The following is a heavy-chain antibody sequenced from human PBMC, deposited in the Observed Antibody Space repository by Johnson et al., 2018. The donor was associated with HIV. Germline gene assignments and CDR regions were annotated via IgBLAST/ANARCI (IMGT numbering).Heavy chain of an antibody. V-gene: IGHV3-23*04. J-gene: IGHJ3*02. CDR1: GFTFSSYA. CDR2: ISGSGSST. D-gene: IGHD6-6*01. CDR3: ARDITAARPSAFDI. Sequence: EKLVESGGGLVQPGGSLRLSCAASGFTFSSYAMSWVRQAPGKGLEWVSAISGSGSSTHYAESVTGRFTISRDNSKNTLYLQMNSLRAEDTAVYYCARDITAARPSAFDIWGQGTMVTVSS.